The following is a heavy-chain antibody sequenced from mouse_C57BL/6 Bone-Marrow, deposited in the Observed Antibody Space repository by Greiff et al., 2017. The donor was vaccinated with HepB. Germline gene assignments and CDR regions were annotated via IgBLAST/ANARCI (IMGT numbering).Heavy chain of an antibody. J-gene: IGHJ2*01. V-gene: IGHV1-54*01. D-gene: IGHD1-1*01. CDR1: GYAFTNYL. Sequence: VQLVESGAELVRPGTSVKVSCKASGYAFTNYLIEWVKQRPGQGLEWIGVINPGSGGTNYNEKFKGKATLTADKSSSTAYMQLSSLTSEDSAVYFCARSGYYGSSYNWGQGTTLTVSS. CDR3: ARSGYYGSSYN. CDR2: INPGSGGT.